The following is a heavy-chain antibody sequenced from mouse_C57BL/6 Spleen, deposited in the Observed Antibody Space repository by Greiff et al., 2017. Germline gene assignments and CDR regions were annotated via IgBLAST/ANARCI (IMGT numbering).Heavy chain of an antibody. CDR2: INPNNGGT. J-gene: IGHJ4*01. CDR1: GYTFTDYN. CDR3: ARSGHYYAMDY. V-gene: IGHV1-18*01. D-gene: IGHD3-1*01. Sequence: EVQLQQSGPELVKPGASVKIPCKASGYTFTDYNMDWVKQSHGKSLEWIGDINPNNGGTIYNQKFKGKATLTVDKSSSTAYMELRSLTSEDTAVYYCARSGHYYAMDYWGQETSDTVSS.